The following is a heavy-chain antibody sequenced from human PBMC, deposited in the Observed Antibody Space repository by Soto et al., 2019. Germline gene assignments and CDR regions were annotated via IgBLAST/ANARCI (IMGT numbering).Heavy chain of an antibody. V-gene: IGHV4-39*01. CDR1: GGSVTNSGYY. CDR3: VSQRTTVTTPAYFDC. D-gene: IGHD4-17*01. J-gene: IGHJ4*02. Sequence: PSETLSLTGTVSGGSVTNSGYYWGWIRQSPGKGLEWIGSVYYIGRSYSKSSVKSRVTISVDTSKNRFSLSLNSVTASDTAVYLCVSQRTTVTTPAYFDCFGRVALVTFCS. CDR2: VYYIGRS.